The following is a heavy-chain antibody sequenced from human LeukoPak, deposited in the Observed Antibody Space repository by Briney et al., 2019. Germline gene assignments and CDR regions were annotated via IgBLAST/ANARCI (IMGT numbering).Heavy chain of an antibody. Sequence: GGSLRLSCTASGFTLRNYWMHWVRQVPGKRLVWVSRISGDGSVTNYADSVQGRFTISRDNAKNILYLQINNLRSEDTALYYCARYSSSSGGASYYLDYWGHGTLITVSS. V-gene: IGHV3-74*01. J-gene: IGHJ4*01. CDR1: GFTLRNYW. CDR3: ARYSSSSGGASYYLDY. CDR2: ISGDGSVT. D-gene: IGHD6-6*01.